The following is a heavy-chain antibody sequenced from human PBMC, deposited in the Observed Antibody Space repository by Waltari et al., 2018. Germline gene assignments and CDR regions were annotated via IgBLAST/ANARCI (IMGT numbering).Heavy chain of an antibody. CDR3: ARGPRYDFWSGHYGMDV. CDR1: GGSFSGYY. V-gene: IGHV4-34*01. Sequence: QVQLQQWGAGLLKPSETLSLTCAVYGGSFSGYYWRWIRQPPGKGLEWIGEINHSGGTTYNPSLKSRVTISVDTSKNQFSLKLSSVTAADTAVYYCARGPRYDFWSGHYGMDVWGQGTTVTVSS. D-gene: IGHD3-3*01. CDR2: INHSGGT. J-gene: IGHJ6*02.